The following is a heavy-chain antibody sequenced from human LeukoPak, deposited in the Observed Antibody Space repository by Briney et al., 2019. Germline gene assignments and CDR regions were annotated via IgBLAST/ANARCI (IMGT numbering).Heavy chain of an antibody. V-gene: IGHV3-21*01. D-gene: IGHD6-13*01. CDR3: ARSLSGYSSSWSYYGMDV. CDR1: GFIFGSYN. CDR2: ISSGSGYV. J-gene: IGHJ6*02. Sequence: GGSLRLSCAVSGFIFGSYNMNWVRQAPGKGLEWVSAISSGSGYVYYADSVKGRFTISRDNSKNTLYLQMNSLRAEDTAVYYCARSLSGYSSSWSYYGMDVWGQGTTVTVSS.